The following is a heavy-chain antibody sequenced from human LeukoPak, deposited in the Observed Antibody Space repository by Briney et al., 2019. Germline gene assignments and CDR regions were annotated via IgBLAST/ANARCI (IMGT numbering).Heavy chain of an antibody. CDR2: INHSGST. V-gene: IGHV4-34*01. J-gene: IGHJ5*02. CDR3: ARAPVAATLNWFDP. D-gene: IGHD2-15*01. Sequence: SETLSLTCAVYGGSFSGYYWSWIRQPPGKGLEWIGEINHSGSTNYNPSLKSRVTISVDTSKNQFSLKLSSVTAADTAVYYCARAPVAATLNWFDPWGQGPRSPSPQ. CDR1: GGSFSGYY.